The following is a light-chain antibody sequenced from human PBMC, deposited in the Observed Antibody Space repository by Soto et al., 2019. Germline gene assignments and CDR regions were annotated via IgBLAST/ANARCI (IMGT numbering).Light chain of an antibody. CDR1: QSVSSN. V-gene: IGKV3-15*01. CDR3: QQYNNWPPVT. J-gene: IGKJ1*01. CDR2: GAS. Sequence: EIVMTHSPATLSVSPGERAALSCSASQSVSSNLAWYQQEPGQAPRLLIYGASTRATGIPARFSGSGSGTEFTLTISSLQSEDFAVYYCQQYNNWPPVTFGQGTKVDIK.